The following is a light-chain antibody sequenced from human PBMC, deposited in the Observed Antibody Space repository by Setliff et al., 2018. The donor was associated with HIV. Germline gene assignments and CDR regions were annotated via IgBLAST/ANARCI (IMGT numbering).Light chain of an antibody. Sequence: QSVLTQPPSVSGAPGQRVTISCTGSSANTGAGYDVHWYQHLPGTAPKLVIYGNINRPSGVPDRFSGSKSGTSASLAITGLQAEDEADYYCQSYDSSLSAYVFGSGTKVTVL. CDR2: GNI. J-gene: IGLJ1*01. V-gene: IGLV1-40*01. CDR3: QSYDSSLSAYV. CDR1: SANTGAGYD.